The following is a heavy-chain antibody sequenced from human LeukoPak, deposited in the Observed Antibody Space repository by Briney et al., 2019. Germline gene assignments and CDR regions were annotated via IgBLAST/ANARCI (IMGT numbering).Heavy chain of an antibody. J-gene: IGHJ4*02. Sequence: PSETLSLTCAVYGGSFDIYYWTIVRQPPGKGLEWIGEITYRGKTDYSPSLKSRVTISVDRTTQQFSLRLTSVTAADTGAYYCAGYGGNWYHDSWGQGTLVIVSS. V-gene: IGHV4-34*01. D-gene: IGHD4-23*01. CDR2: ITYRGKT. CDR1: GGSFDIYY. CDR3: AGYGGNWYHDS.